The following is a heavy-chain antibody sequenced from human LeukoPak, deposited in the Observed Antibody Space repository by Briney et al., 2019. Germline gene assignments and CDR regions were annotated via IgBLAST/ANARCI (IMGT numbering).Heavy chain of an antibody. V-gene: IGHV3-23*01. D-gene: IGHD3-22*01. CDR3: ARVKYYYDSSGYYEYYFDY. CDR2: ISGSGGST. J-gene: IGHJ4*02. Sequence: PGGSLRLSCAASGFTFTSYAMSWVRQVSGKGLEWVSVISGSGGSTYYAESVKGRFTISRDNAKNSLYLQMNSLRAEDTAVYFCARVKYYYDSSGYYEYYFDYWGQGTLVTVSS. CDR1: GFTFTSYA.